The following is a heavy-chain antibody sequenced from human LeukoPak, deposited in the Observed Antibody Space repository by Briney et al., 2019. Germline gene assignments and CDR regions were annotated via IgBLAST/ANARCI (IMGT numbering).Heavy chain of an antibody. V-gene: IGHV3-30-3*01. J-gene: IGHJ6*02. CDR2: ISYDGSNK. CDR3: ARDPEAVAGTRGAYYYYGMDV. D-gene: IGHD6-19*01. Sequence: GGSLRLSCAASGFTFSSYAMHWVRQAPGKGLEWVAVISYDGSNKYYADSVKGRFTISRDNSKNTLYLQMNSLRAEDTAVYYCARDPEAVAGTRGAYYYYGMDVWGQGTTVTDSS. CDR1: GFTFSSYA.